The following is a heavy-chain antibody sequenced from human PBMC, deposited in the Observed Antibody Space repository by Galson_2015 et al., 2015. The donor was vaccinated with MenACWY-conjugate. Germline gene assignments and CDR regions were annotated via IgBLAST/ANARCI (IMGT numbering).Heavy chain of an antibody. CDR3: ARAGYSSGPADY. CDR1: GGSISSSSYY. CDR2: IYYSGST. V-gene: IGHV4-39*01. Sequence: ETLSLTCTVSGGSISSSSYYWGWIRQPPGKGLEWIGSIYYSGSTYYNPSLKSRVTISVDTSKNQFSLKLSSVTAADTAVYYCARAGYSSGPADYWGQGTLLTVSS. D-gene: IGHD6-19*01. J-gene: IGHJ4*02.